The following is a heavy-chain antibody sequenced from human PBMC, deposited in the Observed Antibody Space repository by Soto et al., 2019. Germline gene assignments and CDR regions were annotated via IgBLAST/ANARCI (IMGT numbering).Heavy chain of an antibody. J-gene: IGHJ5*01. V-gene: IGHV1-69*01. D-gene: IGHD3-10*01. CDR1: GGTFGNLG. Sequence: QMQLVQSGAEVQKPGSSVKVSCKASGGTFGNLGISWLRQAPGQGLEWIGGTIPLFDTPHSAEKFRDRLPITADATCTAYMELTSLSSEDTATYYCAREREDGSGTKYNWFDSWGQGTLVTVSS. CDR3: AREREDGSGTKYNWFDS. CDR2: TIPLFDTP.